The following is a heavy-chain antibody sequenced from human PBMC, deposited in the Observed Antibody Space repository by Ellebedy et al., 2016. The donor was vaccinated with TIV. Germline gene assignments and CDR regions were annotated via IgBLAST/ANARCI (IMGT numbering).Heavy chain of an antibody. Sequence: PGGSLRLSCAASGFTFTTYWMSWVSQAPGKGLEWVANIKQDGSEKYYVDSVKGRFTISRDNAKNSMSLQMNSLITEDTAVYYCAIRGRYWGQGTLVTVSS. CDR1: GFTFTTYW. V-gene: IGHV3-7*03. CDR3: AIRGRY. J-gene: IGHJ4*02. D-gene: IGHD3-10*01. CDR2: IKQDGSEK.